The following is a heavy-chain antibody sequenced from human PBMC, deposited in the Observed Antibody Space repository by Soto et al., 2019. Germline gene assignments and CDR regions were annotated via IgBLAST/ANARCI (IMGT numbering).Heavy chain of an antibody. J-gene: IGHJ5*01. CDR3: ARSDYGGNSVWFDS. CDR1: GGSISSYY. V-gene: IGHV4-59*01. D-gene: IGHD4-17*01. CDR2: LYFSGST. Sequence: QVQLQESGPGLVKPSETLSLTCSVSGGSISSYYWSWIRQPPGKGLEWIGYLYFSGSTQYNPSLKSRVTMALDTSKNFFSLNLSSVTAADTAVYYCARSDYGGNSVWFDSWGQGTLVTVSS.